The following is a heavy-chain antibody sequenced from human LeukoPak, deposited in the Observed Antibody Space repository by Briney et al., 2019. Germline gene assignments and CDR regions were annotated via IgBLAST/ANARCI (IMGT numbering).Heavy chain of an antibody. CDR2: ISSRSTYI. D-gene: IGHD2-8*02. CDR1: GFSSSSYT. CDR3: ARLLVVFDP. Sequence: GGSLRLSCAASGFSSSSYTMNWVRQAPGKGLEWVSSISSRSTYIYYADSLKGRFTISRDNAKNSLYLQMNSLRAEDTAVYYCARLLVVFDPWGQGTLVTVSS. J-gene: IGHJ5*02. V-gene: IGHV3-21*01.